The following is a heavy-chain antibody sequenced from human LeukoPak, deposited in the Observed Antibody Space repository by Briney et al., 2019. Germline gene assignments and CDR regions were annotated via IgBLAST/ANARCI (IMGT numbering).Heavy chain of an antibody. CDR1: GFTFSSYW. D-gene: IGHD2-2*01. Sequence: GGSLRLSCAASGFTFSSYWMSWVRQAPGKGLEWVANIRQDGSEKYYVDSVKGRFTISRDNAKNSLYLQMNSLRAEDTAVYYCVRGSYCSSTSCHAIGAFDIWGQGTMVTVSS. CDR2: IRQDGSEK. V-gene: IGHV3-7*01. J-gene: IGHJ3*02. CDR3: VRGSYCSSTSCHAIGAFDI.